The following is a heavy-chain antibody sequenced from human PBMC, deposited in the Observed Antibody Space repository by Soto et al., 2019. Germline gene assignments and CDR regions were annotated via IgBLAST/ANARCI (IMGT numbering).Heavy chain of an antibody. CDR2: IWYDGSNK. V-gene: IGHV3-33*01. CDR1: GFTFSSYG. Sequence: QVQLVESGGGVVQPGRSLRLSCAASGFTFSSYGMHWVRQAPGKGLEWVAVIWYDGSNKYYADSVKGRFTISRDNSKNPLYLQMNSLRAEDTAVYYCARGGQGSGSYYPVDYWGQGTLVTVSS. J-gene: IGHJ4*02. D-gene: IGHD3-10*01. CDR3: ARGGQGSGSYYPVDY.